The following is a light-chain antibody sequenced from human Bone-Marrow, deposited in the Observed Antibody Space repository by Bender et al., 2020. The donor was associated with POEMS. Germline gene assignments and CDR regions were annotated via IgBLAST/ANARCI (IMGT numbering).Light chain of an antibody. J-gene: IGLJ3*02. CDR2: GYN. V-gene: IGLV1-40*01. CDR1: SSNIGGNT. Sequence: QSVLTQPPSASGTPGQRVTISCSGSSSNIGGNTVNWYQHLPGTAPKLLIYGYNNRPSGVPDRFSGSKSGTSASLAITGLQAEDEGDYYCQSYDNSLGGWVFGGGTKLTVL. CDR3: QSYDNSLGGWV.